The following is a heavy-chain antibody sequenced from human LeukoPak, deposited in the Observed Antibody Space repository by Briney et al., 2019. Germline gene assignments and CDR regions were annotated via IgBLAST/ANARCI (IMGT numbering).Heavy chain of an antibody. Sequence: SETLSLTCTVSGGSISSSSYYWGWIRQPPGKGLEWIGSIYYSGSTYYNPSLKRRVTISVDTSKNQFSLKLSSVTAADTAVYYCASGYYYDSSGKYYYYMDVWGKGTTVTVSS. J-gene: IGHJ6*03. V-gene: IGHV4-39*01. D-gene: IGHD3-22*01. CDR1: GGSISSSSYY. CDR3: ASGYYYDSSGKYYYYMDV. CDR2: IYYSGST.